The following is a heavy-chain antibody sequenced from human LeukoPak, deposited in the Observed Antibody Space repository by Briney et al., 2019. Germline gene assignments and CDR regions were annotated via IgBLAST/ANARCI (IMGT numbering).Heavy chain of an antibody. V-gene: IGHV4-59*08. D-gene: IGHD2-21*02. CDR3: ARHRFASAVILDY. Sequence: PSETLSLTCSVSGGAVTSFHWSWIRQSPGRGLEWIGYFYYSGSTKYNPSLKSRVTMSGDTSKNQLSLKLRSVTAADTAMYYCARHRFASAVILDYWGQGDPVTVSS. CDR1: GGAVTSFH. CDR2: FYYSGST. J-gene: IGHJ4*02.